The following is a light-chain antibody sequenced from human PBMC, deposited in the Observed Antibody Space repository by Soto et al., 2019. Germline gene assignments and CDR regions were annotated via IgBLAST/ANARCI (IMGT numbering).Light chain of an antibody. CDR2: DAS. Sequence: DIQMTQSPSTLSASVGDRVTITCRASQSIDRRLAWYQQRPGKAPELLISDASNLQSGVPSRFSGSGSGTEFTLTNSSLQPDDFASYYCQHYNNYPYNFCQGTELEI. J-gene: IGKJ2*01. V-gene: IGKV1-5*01. CDR3: QHYNNYPYN. CDR1: QSIDRR.